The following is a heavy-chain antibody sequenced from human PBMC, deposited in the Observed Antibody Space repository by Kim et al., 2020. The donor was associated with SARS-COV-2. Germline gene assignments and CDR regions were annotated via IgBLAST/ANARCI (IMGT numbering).Heavy chain of an antibody. V-gene: IGHV1-3*01. Sequence: AAVKVYCMASGYTFTTYAIQWVLQAPGQGLEWMGWINPTRGNTKYSDTFQGRITITRDTSASTAYMELSSLRPEDTAVYYCARSVAIMPPGVDVWGQGTT. CDR3: ARSVAIMPPGVDV. CDR2: INPTRGNT. J-gene: IGHJ6*02. CDR1: GYTFTTYA. D-gene: IGHD2-21*01.